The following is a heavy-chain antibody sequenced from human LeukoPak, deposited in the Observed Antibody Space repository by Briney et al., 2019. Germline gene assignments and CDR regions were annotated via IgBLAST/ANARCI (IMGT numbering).Heavy chain of an antibody. V-gene: IGHV1-69*13. CDR1: GGTFSSYA. CDR3: AHMTTVSSYYYYYYGMDV. J-gene: IGHJ6*02. Sequence: ASVTVSCKASGGTFSSYAISWVRQAPGQGLEWMGGIIPIFGTANYAQKFQGRVAITADESASTAYMELSSLRSEDTAVYYCAHMTTVSSYYYYYYGMDVWGQGTTVTVSS. CDR2: IIPIFGTA. D-gene: IGHD4-17*01.